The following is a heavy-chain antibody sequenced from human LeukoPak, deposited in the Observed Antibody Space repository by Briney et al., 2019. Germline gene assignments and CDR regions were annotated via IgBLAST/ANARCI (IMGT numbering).Heavy chain of an antibody. Sequence: AASVKVCCKASGYTFTSYTINWVRQAPGQGHEWMGWINTNTGNPTYAQGFTGRFVFSLDTSVSPAYLQISSLKAEDTAVYYCARDYSSSYFDYWGQGTLVTVSS. J-gene: IGHJ4*02. CDR3: ARDYSSSYFDY. D-gene: IGHD6-6*01. CDR1: GYTFTSYT. CDR2: INTNTGNP. V-gene: IGHV7-4-1*02.